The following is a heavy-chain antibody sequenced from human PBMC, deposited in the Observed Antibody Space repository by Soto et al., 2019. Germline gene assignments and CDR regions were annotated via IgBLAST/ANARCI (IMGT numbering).Heavy chain of an antibody. Sequence: QITLKESVPTLVKPTQTLTLSCTFSGFSLSTSGVGVGWIRQPPGKALEWLAVIYWDDNKYYSSSLKSRLTITKDTAKNQVVLTLINMDPVDTATYYCAHRRVQMGFYWGQGTLVTVSS. V-gene: IGHV2-5*02. CDR2: IYWDDNK. CDR3: AHRRVQMGFY. CDR1: GFSLSTSGVG. D-gene: IGHD1-26*01. J-gene: IGHJ4*02.